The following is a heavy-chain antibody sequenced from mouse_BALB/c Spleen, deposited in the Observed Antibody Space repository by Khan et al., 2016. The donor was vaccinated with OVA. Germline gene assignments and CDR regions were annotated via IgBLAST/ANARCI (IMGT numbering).Heavy chain of an antibody. CDR3: AKNYRVYVYFDY. CDR1: GYTFTSYV. Sequence: VQLQQSSPELVKPGASVKMSCKASGYTFTSYVMHWVKQKPGQGLEWVGYIYPFNDDTKYNEKFKGKATLTSDKSYSTAYLELSSLPSEESAVYFGAKNYRVYVYFDYWGQGTTLTVSS. J-gene: IGHJ2*01. CDR2: IYPFNDDT. D-gene: IGHD2-14*01. V-gene: IGHV1S136*01.